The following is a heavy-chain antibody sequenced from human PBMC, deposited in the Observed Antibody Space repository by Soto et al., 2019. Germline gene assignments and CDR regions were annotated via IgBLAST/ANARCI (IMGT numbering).Heavy chain of an antibody. CDR3: AKGDSTTHGDSFDI. CDR2: VYHSGRT. V-gene: IGHV4-59*01. D-gene: IGHD6-13*01. CDR1: GGPIRFYN. Sequence: XGTLSLTVTVSGGPIRFYNGNWILQSPEKGLEWIGYVYHSGRTNYNPSLKSRVTISVDTSKNQFSLQLSAVTAADTAVYYCAKGDSTTHGDSFDIWGQGTMVTVSS. J-gene: IGHJ3*02.